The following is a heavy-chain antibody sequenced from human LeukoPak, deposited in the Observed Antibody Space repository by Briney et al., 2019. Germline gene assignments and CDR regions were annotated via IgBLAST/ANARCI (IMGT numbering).Heavy chain of an antibody. CDR1: GFTFSSYA. J-gene: IGHJ4*02. V-gene: IGHV3-23*01. Sequence: PGGSLRLSCAASGFTFSSYAMSWVRQAPGKGLEWVSAISGSGGSTYSADSVKGRFTISRDNSKNTLYLQMNSLRAEDTAVYYCAKGRLGWLSLDYWGQGTLVTVSS. D-gene: IGHD3-9*01. CDR3: AKGRLGWLSLDY. CDR2: ISGSGGST.